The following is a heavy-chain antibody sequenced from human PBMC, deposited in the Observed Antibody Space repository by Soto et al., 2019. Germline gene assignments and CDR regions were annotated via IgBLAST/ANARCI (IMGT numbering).Heavy chain of an antibody. CDR1: GFTFSSYA. V-gene: IGHV3-30-3*01. CDR3: ATDMGSSGYNFDY. J-gene: IGHJ4*02. Sequence: QVQLVESGGGVVQPGRSLRLSCAASGFTFSSYAMHWVRQAPGKGLEWVAVISYDGSNKYYADSVKGRFTISRDNSKNTMYLQMNSLRAEDTAVYYCATDMGSSGYNFDYWGQGTLVTVSS. CDR2: ISYDGSNK. D-gene: IGHD3-22*01.